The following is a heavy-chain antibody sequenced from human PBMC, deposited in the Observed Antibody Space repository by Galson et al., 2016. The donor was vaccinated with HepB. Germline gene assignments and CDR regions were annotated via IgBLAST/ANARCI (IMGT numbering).Heavy chain of an antibody. CDR3: ALGYTSGVPFW. Sequence: SLRLSCAASGFTFSSYVMSWVRQAPGKGLEWVAIMYSGGSKQYAGSVKGRVTISRDTSSQTLFLEVSDLRAEDTGIYYCALGYTSGVPFWWGQGTLVTVSS. CDR2: IMYSGGSK. J-gene: IGHJ4*02. CDR1: GFTFSSYV. D-gene: IGHD2-8*01. V-gene: IGHV3-23*01.